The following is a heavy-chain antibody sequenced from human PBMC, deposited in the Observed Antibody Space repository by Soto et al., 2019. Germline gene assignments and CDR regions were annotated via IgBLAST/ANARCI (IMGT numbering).Heavy chain of an antibody. J-gene: IGHJ4*02. CDR3: ARTRGYSDYDLDY. CDR2: ISYSGVST. D-gene: IGHD5-12*01. V-gene: IGHV3-23*01. Sequence: PGWYLRLSCADSGFIFADYELHWFRQAPGKGLEWVSSISYSGVSTYYADSVKGRFTISRDSSENTLSLQMNSLRVDDTAVYYCARTRGYSDYDLDYWGQGTLVTVSS. CDR1: GFIFADYE.